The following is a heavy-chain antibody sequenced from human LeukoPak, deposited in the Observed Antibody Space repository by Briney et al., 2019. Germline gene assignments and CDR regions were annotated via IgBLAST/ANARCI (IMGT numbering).Heavy chain of an antibody. CDR3: ARDTQITIFGVAPDYYGMDV. CDR2: TYYRSKWYN. D-gene: IGHD3-3*01. J-gene: IGHJ6*02. V-gene: IGHV6-1*01. CDR1: GDSVSSNSAA. Sequence: SQTLSLTCAISGDSVSSNSAAWNWIRQSPSRGLEWPGRTYYRSKWYNDYAVSVKSRITINPDTSKNQFSLQLNSVAPEDTAVYYCARDTQITIFGVAPDYYGMDVWGQGTTVTVSS.